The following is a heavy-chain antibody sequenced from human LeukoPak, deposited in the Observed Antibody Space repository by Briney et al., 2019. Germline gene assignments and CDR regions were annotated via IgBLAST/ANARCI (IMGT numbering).Heavy chain of an antibody. CDR3: ARDGFSEISRDNDGFDI. Sequence: GGALTLSCGASGFTFCNYGMSWVRQASGKGVEGVSGICGGGDRIKYVDSVKGRFTISRDNSKNTVFLLMNSLRVDDTAEYYCARDGFSEISRDNDGFDIWGQGTMVTVSS. D-gene: IGHD2-15*01. CDR2: ICGGGDRI. V-gene: IGHV3-23*01. J-gene: IGHJ3*02. CDR1: GFTFCNYG.